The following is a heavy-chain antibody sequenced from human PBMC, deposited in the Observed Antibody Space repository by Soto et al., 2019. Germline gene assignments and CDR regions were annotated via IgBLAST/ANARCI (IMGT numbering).Heavy chain of an antibody. CDR1: GGTFSSYA. J-gene: IGHJ6*02. D-gene: IGHD3-3*01. V-gene: IGHV1-69*06. CDR3: ARGGDYDFWSGYSHYYYGMDV. Sequence: QVQLVQSGAEVKKPGSSVKVSCKASGGTFSSYAISCVRQAPGQGLEWMVGSIPIFGTANYAQKFQGRVTITAEKSTSTAYMELSSLRSDDTAVYYCARGGDYDFWSGYSHYYYGMDVWGQGTTVTVSS. CDR2: SIPIFGTA.